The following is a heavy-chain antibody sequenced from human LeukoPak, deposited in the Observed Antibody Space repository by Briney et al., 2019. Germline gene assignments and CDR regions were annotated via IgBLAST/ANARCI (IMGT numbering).Heavy chain of an antibody. Sequence: GGSLRLSCAASGFTFRSNWMNLVRQAPGKGLEWVAHVQPDGSAKIYADSVKGRFTISRGNAKDSVYLQMNSLRVEDTAVYYCARDFFGWSSLGHWGQGTLVTVSS. CDR2: VQPDGSAK. J-gene: IGHJ1*01. CDR1: GFTFRSNW. CDR3: ARDFFGWSSLGH. V-gene: IGHV3-7*01. D-gene: IGHD6-19*01.